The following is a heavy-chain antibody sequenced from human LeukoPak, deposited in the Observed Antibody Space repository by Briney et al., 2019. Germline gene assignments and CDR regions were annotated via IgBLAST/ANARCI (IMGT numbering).Heavy chain of an antibody. V-gene: IGHV1-18*01. D-gene: IGHD5-18*01. J-gene: IGHJ4*02. CDR3: ARDPSGGIQAHLLGLFDY. Sequence: ASVKVSCKASGYTFTSYGISWVRQAPGQGLEWMGWISAYNGNTNYAQKLQGRVTMTTGTSTSTAYMELRSLRSDDTAVYYCARDPSGGIQAHLLGLFDYWGQGTLVTVSS. CDR2: ISAYNGNT. CDR1: GYTFTSYG.